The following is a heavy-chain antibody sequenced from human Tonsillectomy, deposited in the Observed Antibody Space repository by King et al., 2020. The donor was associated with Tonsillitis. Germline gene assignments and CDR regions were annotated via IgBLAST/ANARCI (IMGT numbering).Heavy chain of an antibody. CDR1: GFTFSSYG. D-gene: IGHD3-3*01. V-gene: IGHV3-30*18. CDR2: ISYDGSNK. J-gene: IGHJ4*02. Sequence: VQLVESGGGVVQPGRSLRLSCAASGFTFSSYGMHWVRQAPGKGLEWVAVISYDGSNKYYADSVKGRFTISRDNSKNTLYLQMNNLRAEDTAVYYCAKDPASSTIFGVVIDYWGQGTLVTVSS. CDR3: AKDPASSTIFGVVIDY.